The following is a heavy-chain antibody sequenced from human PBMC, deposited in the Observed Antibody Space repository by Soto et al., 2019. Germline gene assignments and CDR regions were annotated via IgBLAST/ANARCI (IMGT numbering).Heavy chain of an antibody. J-gene: IGHJ5*02. D-gene: IGHD7-27*01. CDR3: ARDLNWGFDH. CDR2: ITGSGTTT. Sequence: GGSLRLSCAASGFPFSSNSVNWVRQAPGKGLEWVSYITGSGTTTRYADSVKGRFTLSRDNAKNSLFLDMNSLRDEDTAVYYCARDLNWGFDHWGRGTLVTVSS. V-gene: IGHV3-48*02. CDR1: GFPFSSNS.